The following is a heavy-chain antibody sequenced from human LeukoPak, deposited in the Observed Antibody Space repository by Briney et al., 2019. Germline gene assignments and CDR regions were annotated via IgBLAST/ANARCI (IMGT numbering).Heavy chain of an antibody. J-gene: IGHJ4*02. V-gene: IGHV3-48*03. CDR2: ISSSGSTI. D-gene: IGHD3-10*01. Sequence: PGGSLRLSCAASGFTFSSYEMNWVRQAPGKGLKWVSYISSSGSTIYYADSVKGRFTISRDNSKNTLYLEMNSLRAEDTAVYYCAKDQGRGLGSYSWGNSDYWGQGTLVTVSS. CDR1: GFTFSSYE. CDR3: AKDQGRGLGSYSWGNSDY.